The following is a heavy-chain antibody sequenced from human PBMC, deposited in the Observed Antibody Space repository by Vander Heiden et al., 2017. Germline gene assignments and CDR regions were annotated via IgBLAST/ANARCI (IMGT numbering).Heavy chain of an antibody. J-gene: IGHJ2*01. V-gene: IGHV3-30*02. Sequence: VQLVESGGGVVQPGGSLRLSCAASDFSFSYYGMHWVRQAPGKGLDWVAFIQSDGSKKYYADPVKGRFTISRDNSQNMMYLQMNSLRAEDTAVYYCARDRYPWYGDFWGRGTLVSVSS. CDR3: ARDRYPWYGDF. CDR2: IQSDGSKK. D-gene: IGHD3-9*01. CDR1: DFSFSYYG.